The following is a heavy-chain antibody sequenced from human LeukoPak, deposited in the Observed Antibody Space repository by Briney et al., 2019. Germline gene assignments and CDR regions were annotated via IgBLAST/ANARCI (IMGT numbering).Heavy chain of an antibody. CDR1: GYTFTSYA. V-gene: IGHV1-3*01. D-gene: IGHD6-19*01. CDR2: INAGNGNT. CDR3: ARTTPLKSSGWAFDY. J-gene: IGHJ4*02. Sequence: GASVKVSCKASGYTFTSYAMHWVRQAPGQRLEWMGWINAGNGNTKYSQKFQGRVTITRDTSASTAYVELSSLRSEDTAVYYCARTTPLKSSGWAFDYWGQGTLVTVSS.